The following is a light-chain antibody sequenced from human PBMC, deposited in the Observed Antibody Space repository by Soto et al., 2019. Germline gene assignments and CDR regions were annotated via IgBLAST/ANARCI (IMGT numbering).Light chain of an antibody. V-gene: IGLV1-40*01. J-gene: IGLJ2*01. CDR2: GNS. CDR1: SSNIGADYD. Sequence: QSALTQPPSVSGAPGQRVTISCTGSSSNIGADYDVHWYQQLPGTAPKLLIYGNSNRPSGVPDRFSGSKSGTSASLAITGLQAEDEADYYCQSYDSGLSGSIFGGGTKLTVL. CDR3: QSYDSGLSGSI.